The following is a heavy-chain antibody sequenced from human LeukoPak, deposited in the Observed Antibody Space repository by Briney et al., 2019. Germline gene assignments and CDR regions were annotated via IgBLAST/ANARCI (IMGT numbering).Heavy chain of an antibody. D-gene: IGHD4-17*01. V-gene: IGHV3-23*01. J-gene: IGHJ4*02. CDR2: ISGSGGST. Sequence: PGGSLRLSCAASGFAFTNYAMNWVRLAPGKGLEWVSSISGSGGSTYYADSAKGRFTISRDNSKNTLYLQMDSLRAEDTAVYYCARDYADYVGFFFFDHWGQGTLVTVSS. CDR3: ARDYADYVGFFFFDH. CDR1: GFAFTNYA.